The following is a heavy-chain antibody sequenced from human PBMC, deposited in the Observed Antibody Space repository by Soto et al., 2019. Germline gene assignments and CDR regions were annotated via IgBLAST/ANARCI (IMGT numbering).Heavy chain of an antibody. D-gene: IGHD3-10*01. J-gene: IGHJ4*02. CDR3: AKVGSNNYDGSGGFDY. CDR1: GFTFSAYA. Sequence: QVQLVESGGGVVQPGRSLRLSCAASGFTFSAYAMHWVRQAPGKGLEWVAVISDDGSNKYYADSVKGRFTISRDNSKNTLYLQMNSLRAEDTAVYHCAKVGSNNYDGSGGFDYWGQGTLVTVSS. V-gene: IGHV3-30*18. CDR2: ISDDGSNK.